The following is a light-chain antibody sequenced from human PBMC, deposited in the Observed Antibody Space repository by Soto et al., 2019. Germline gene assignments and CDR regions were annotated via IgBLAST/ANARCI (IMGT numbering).Light chain of an antibody. CDR1: QGIISY. CDR3: QQLNTYPLT. J-gene: IGKJ4*01. CDR2: DAS. V-gene: IGKV1-9*01. Sequence: IQLTQSPSSLSASVGDRVTITCRASQGIISYLAWYQQKPGKAPKLLIYDASTLKSGVPSRFSGSGSGADFTLTISSLQPDDFATYYCQQLNTYPLTFGGGTKVEIK.